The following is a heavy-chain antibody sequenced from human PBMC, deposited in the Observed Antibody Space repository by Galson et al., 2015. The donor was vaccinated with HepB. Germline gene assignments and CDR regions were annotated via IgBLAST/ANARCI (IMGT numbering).Heavy chain of an antibody. CDR1: GGTFSSYT. V-gene: IGHV1-69*04. Sequence: SVKVSCKASGGTFSSYTISWVRQAPGQGLEWMGRIIPILGIANYAQKFQGRVTITADKSTSTAYMELSSLRSEDTAVYYCARDPLTSPTVVTPLYYWGQGTLVTVSS. J-gene: IGHJ4*02. CDR3: ARDPLTSPTVVTPLYY. D-gene: IGHD4-23*01. CDR2: IIPILGIA.